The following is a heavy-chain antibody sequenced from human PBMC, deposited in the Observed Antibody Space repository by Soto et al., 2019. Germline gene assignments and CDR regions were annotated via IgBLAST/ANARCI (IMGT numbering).Heavy chain of an antibody. V-gene: IGHV3-23*01. CDR3: AKDGRITIFGVARYMDV. Sequence: GGSLRLSCAASGFTFSSYAMSWVRQAPGKGLEWVSAISGSGGSTYYADSVKGRFTISRDNSKNTLYLQMNSLRAEDTAVYYCAKDGRITIFGVARYMDVWGQGTTVTVSS. D-gene: IGHD3-3*01. CDR1: GFTFSSYA. CDR2: ISGSGGST. J-gene: IGHJ6*02.